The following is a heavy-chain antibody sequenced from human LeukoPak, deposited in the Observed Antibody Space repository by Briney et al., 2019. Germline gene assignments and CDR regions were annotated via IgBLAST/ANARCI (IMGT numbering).Heavy chain of an antibody. J-gene: IGHJ6*03. D-gene: IGHD3-10*01. CDR2: IYYSGST. CDR3: ARVYGSGSYYNGFYYYYMDV. V-gene: IGHV4-39*01. CDR1: GGSISSSSYY. Sequence: SETLSLTCTVSGGSISSSSYYWGWIRQPPGKGLEWIGSIYYSGSTYYNPSLKSRVTISVDTSKNQFSLKLSSVTAADTAVYYCARVYGSGSYYNGFYYYYMDVWGKGTTVTISS.